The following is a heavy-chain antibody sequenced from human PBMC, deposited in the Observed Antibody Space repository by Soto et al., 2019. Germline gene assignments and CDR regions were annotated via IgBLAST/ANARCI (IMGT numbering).Heavy chain of an antibody. D-gene: IGHD6-13*01. CDR3: ARGIRQQLVQWTYGMDV. V-gene: IGHV3-21*01. CDR1: GFTFSTYS. J-gene: IGHJ6*02. Sequence: EVQLVESGGGLVKPGGSLRLSCAASGFTFSTYSMNWVRQAPGKGLEWVSSITTGSSYIYYADSVKGRFTISRDNAKNSLYLQMNSRRVEATALYYCARGIRQQLVQWTYGMDVWGQGTTVTVSS. CDR2: ITTGSSYI.